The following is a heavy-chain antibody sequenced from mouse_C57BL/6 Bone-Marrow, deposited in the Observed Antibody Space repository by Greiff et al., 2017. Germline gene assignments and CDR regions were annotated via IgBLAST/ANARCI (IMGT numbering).Heavy chain of an antibody. CDR3: ARHTDSNYFDY. J-gene: IGHJ2*01. CDR2: ISNLAYSI. V-gene: IGHV5-15*01. CDR1: GFTFSDYG. Sequence: EVQLVESGGGLVQPGGSLKLSCAASGFTFSDYGMAWVRQAPRQGPEWVAFISNLAYSIYYADTVTGRFTISRENAKNTLYLEMSSLRSGDTAMYYCARHTDSNYFDYWGQGTTLTVSS. D-gene: IGHD2-5*01.